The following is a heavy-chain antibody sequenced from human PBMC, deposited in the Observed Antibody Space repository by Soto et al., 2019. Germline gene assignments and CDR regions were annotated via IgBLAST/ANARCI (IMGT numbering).Heavy chain of an antibody. CDR3: ARGLGGAIVATMGYYYYGMDV. D-gene: IGHD5-12*01. Sequence: SETLSLTCAVYGGSFSGYYWSWIRQPPGKGLEWIGEINHSGSTNYNPSLKSRVTISVDTSKNQFSLKLSSVTAADTAVYYCARGLGGAIVATMGYYYYGMDVWGQGTTVTVSS. V-gene: IGHV4-34*01. CDR2: INHSGST. CDR1: GGSFSGYY. J-gene: IGHJ6*02.